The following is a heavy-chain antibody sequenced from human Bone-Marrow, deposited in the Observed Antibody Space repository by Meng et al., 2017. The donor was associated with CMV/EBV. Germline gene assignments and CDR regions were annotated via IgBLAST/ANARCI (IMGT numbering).Heavy chain of an antibody. CDR3: ARDSSFFSSSSWYNWFDP. D-gene: IGHD6-13*01. V-gene: IGHV1-69*05. Sequence: SVKVSCKASGGTFSSYAISWVRQAPGQGLEWMGGIIPIFGTANYAQKFQGRVTITTDESTSTAYMELSSLRSEDTAVYYCARDSSFFSSSSWYNWFDPWGQGTLVTVSS. CDR2: IIPIFGTA. J-gene: IGHJ5*02. CDR1: GGTFSSYA.